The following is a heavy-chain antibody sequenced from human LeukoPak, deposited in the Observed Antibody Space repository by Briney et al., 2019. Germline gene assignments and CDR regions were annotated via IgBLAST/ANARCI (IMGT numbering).Heavy chain of an antibody. J-gene: IGHJ4*02. CDR2: VYYSGST. CDR1: GGSISSGGYY. CDR3: ARHSSRGYSYDFDY. Sequence: PSETLSLTCTVSGGSISSGGYYWSWIRQPPGKGLEWIGYVYYSGSTNYNPSLKSRVTISLDTSKNQFSLRLSSVTAADTAMYYCARHSSRGYSYDFDYWGQGTLVTVSS. V-gene: IGHV4-61*08. D-gene: IGHD5-18*01.